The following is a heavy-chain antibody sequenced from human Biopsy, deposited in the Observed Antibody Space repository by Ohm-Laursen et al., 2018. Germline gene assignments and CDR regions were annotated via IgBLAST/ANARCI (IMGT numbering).Heavy chain of an antibody. J-gene: IGHJ5*02. CDR2: IIPIFQTT. Sequence: SVKVSCKVIGGTFSASGISWVRLAPGHGLEFVGGIIPIFQTTHYAQSFQGRVTIVADKSTSTAYMELSSLRSDDTTIYYCATVRGLVWFGELIAWGQGTLVTVSS. CDR1: GGTFSASG. CDR3: ATVRGLVWFGELIA. V-gene: IGHV1-69*06. D-gene: IGHD3-10*01.